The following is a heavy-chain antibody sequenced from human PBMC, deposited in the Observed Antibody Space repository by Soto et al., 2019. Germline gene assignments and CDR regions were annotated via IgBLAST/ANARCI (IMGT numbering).Heavy chain of an antibody. CDR2: INHSGST. Sequence: SETLSLTCAVYGGSFSGYYWSWIRQPPGKGLEWIGEINHSGSTNYNPSLKCRFTISVDTSKNQFSLKLSSVTAADTAVYYCARGLYDSSGEGAFDIWGQGTMVTVSS. CDR1: GGSFSGYY. CDR3: ARGLYDSSGEGAFDI. J-gene: IGHJ3*02. V-gene: IGHV4-34*01. D-gene: IGHD3-22*01.